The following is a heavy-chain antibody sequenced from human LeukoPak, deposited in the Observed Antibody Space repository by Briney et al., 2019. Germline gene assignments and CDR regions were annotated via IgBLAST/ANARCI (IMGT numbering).Heavy chain of an antibody. CDR2: INYDGSNR. CDR1: GFSLSNYG. CDR3: ARWGGTRQFYFDY. Sequence: GGSLRLSCAASGFSLSNYGLHWVRQGPGKGLEWLAVINYDGSNRYYADSVKGRFTISKDSSENTLYLQMNSLRADDTAMYYCARWGGTRQFYFDYWGQGTLAPVSS. J-gene: IGHJ4*02. D-gene: IGHD3-16*01. V-gene: IGHV3-33*01.